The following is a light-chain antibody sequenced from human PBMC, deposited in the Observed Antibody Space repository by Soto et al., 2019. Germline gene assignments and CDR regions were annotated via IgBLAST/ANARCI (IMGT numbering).Light chain of an antibody. CDR2: DTS. J-gene: IGKJ5*01. Sequence: EIVLTQSPAPLPFPPGERATLSFRTIRTIRGMLNWYQQRPGQVPRPLIYDTSNRATDIPARFSGSGSGTDFILTISSLDPEDFGVYFCQQRHNWPITCGQGTRLDIK. CDR1: RTIRGM. CDR3: QQRHNWPIT. V-gene: IGKV3-11*01.